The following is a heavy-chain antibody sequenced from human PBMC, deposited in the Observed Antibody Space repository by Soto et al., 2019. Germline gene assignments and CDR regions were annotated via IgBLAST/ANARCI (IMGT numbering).Heavy chain of an antibody. V-gene: IGHV4-39*01. CDR3: ARHYPAISVSDY. CDR2: IYYSGST. CDR1: GGSISSSSYY. Sequence: QLQLQESGPGLVKPSETLSLTCTVSGGSISSSSYYWGWIRLPPGKGLEWIGSIYYSGSTYYNRSLKGRVTISVDTSKSQFSLNLISVTAADTAVYYCARHYPAISVSDYWGQGTLVTVSS. J-gene: IGHJ4*02. D-gene: IGHD3-3*01.